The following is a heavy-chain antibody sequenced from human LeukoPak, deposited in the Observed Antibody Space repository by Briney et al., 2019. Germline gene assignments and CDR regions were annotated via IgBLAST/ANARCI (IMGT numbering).Heavy chain of an antibody. J-gene: IGHJ3*02. CDR1: GGSINNYY. D-gene: IGHD4-11*01. Sequence: PSETLSLTCAVSGGSINNYYWSWTRQPAGKGLEWIGRIFTSGSTNYNASLKSRVTMSVDTSKNQFSLKLRSMAAGDTAVYYCARGPVTVKDSFDIWGQGTMVTVSS. V-gene: IGHV4-4*07. CDR2: IFTSGST. CDR3: ARGPVTVKDSFDI.